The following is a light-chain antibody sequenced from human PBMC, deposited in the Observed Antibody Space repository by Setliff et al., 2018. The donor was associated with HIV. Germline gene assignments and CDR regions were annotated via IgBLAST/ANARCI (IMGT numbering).Light chain of an antibody. CDR1: SSNIGTYNL. V-gene: IGLV2-23*02. CDR3: CSYARISTYV. Sequence: QSALTQPASVSASPGQSITISCGGNSSNIGTYNLVSWYQQHPDKAPQLTIFEVNKRPSGVSDRFSGSKSGNTASLTISGLQAEDEADYYCCSYARISTYVFGTGTKVTVL. CDR2: EVN. J-gene: IGLJ1*01.